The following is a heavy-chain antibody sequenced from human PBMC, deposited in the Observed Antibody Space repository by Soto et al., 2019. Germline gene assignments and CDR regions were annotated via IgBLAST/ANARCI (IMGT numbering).Heavy chain of an antibody. Sequence: EVQLVETGGGLIQPGGSLRLSCAASGFTVSSNYMSWVRQAPGKGLEWVSVIYSGGSTYYADSVKGRFTISRDNSKNTLYLQMNSLRAEDTAVYYCARFIEVADTTGPGFDYWGQGTLVTVSS. CDR1: GFTVSSNY. CDR3: ARFIEVADTTGPGFDY. V-gene: IGHV3-53*02. D-gene: IGHD6-19*01. J-gene: IGHJ4*02. CDR2: IYSGGST.